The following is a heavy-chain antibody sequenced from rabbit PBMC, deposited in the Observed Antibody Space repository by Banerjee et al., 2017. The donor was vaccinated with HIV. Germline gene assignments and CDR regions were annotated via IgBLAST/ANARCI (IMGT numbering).Heavy chain of an antibody. Sequence: QEQLVESGGGLVQPGGSLKLSCKASGFDFSSNAMCWVRQAPGKGLEWIACINTNSGNAVYASWAKGRFTISKTSSTTVTLQMTSLTAADTATYFCARDLAGVIGWNFDLWGPGTLVTVS. D-gene: IGHD4-1*01. CDR3: ARDLAGVIGWNFDL. V-gene: IGHV1S45*01. CDR2: INTNSGNA. J-gene: IGHJ4*01. CDR1: GFDFSSNA.